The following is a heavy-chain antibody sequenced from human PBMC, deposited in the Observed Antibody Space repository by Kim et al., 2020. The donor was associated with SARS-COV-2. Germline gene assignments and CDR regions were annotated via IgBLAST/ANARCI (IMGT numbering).Heavy chain of an antibody. J-gene: IGHJ5*02. CDR3: ARSRITGTPNCFDP. V-gene: IGHV3-48*02. Sequence: ADAVKGRFTISRDNAKNSLYLQVNSLRDEDTAVYYCARSRITGTPNCFDPWGQGTLVTVSS. D-gene: IGHD1-20*01.